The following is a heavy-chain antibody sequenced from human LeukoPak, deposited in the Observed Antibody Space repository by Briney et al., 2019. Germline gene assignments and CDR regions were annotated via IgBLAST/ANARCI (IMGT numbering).Heavy chain of an antibody. J-gene: IGHJ4*02. Sequence: GGSLRLSCEGSGFTFGGYWLSRVRQAPGKGLEWVGRIKSKTDGGTTDYAAPVKGRFTISRDDSKNTLYLQMNSLKTEDTAVYYCTTHLGEVQFDYWGQGTLVTVSS. CDR2: IKSKTDGGTT. CDR1: GFTFGGYW. CDR3: TTHLGEVQFDY. D-gene: IGHD3-10*01. V-gene: IGHV3-15*01.